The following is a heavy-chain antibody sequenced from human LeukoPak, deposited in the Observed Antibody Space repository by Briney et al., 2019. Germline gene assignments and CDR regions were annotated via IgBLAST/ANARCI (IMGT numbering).Heavy chain of an antibody. Sequence: ASVKVSCKASGYTFIGYYMHWVRQAPGQGLEWMGWISAYNGDTTYAQKVQGRVTMTTDRSTSTAYMELRSLRSDDTAVYYCARDKGATVDTPMAQDYWGQGTLVTVSS. D-gene: IGHD5-18*01. J-gene: IGHJ4*02. CDR2: ISAYNGDT. V-gene: IGHV1-18*04. CDR1: GYTFIGYY. CDR3: ARDKGATVDTPMAQDY.